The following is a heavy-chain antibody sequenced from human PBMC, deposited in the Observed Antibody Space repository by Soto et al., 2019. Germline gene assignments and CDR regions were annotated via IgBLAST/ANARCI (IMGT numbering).Heavy chain of an antibody. CDR2: IYPADSDT. CDR1: GYSFTNYW. V-gene: IGHV5-51*01. Sequence: PGESLKISCKASGYSFTNYWIGWVRQMPGKGLEWMGIIYPADSDTRYSPSFEGQVTISADKSISTAYLQWSSLKASGTAIYYCARLLAGSRWYFDYWGQGTLVTVSS. CDR3: ARLLAGSRWYFDY. D-gene: IGHD3-9*01. J-gene: IGHJ4*02.